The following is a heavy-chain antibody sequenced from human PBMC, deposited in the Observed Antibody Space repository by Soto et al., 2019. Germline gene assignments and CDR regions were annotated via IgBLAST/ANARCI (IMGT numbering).Heavy chain of an antibody. V-gene: IGHV4-30-2*01. CDR3: ARGLNTAAALDY. Sequence: QLQLQESGSGLVKPSQTLSLTCAVSGGSISSGGYSWSWIRQPPGKGLEWIGYIYHSGSTYYNPSLKSRVTISVDRSKNQFSLKLSSVPAADTAVYYCARGLNTAAALDYWGQGTLVTVSS. CDR1: GGSISSGGYS. CDR2: IYHSGST. D-gene: IGHD6-13*01. J-gene: IGHJ4*02.